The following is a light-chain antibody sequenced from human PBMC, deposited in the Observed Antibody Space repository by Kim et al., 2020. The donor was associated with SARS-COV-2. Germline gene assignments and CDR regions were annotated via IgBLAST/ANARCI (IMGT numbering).Light chain of an antibody. CDR1: EDVSDY. CDR2: DAA. Sequence: ASVGDRVTITCQASEDVSDYFNWYQQKPGEAPKVLIRDAANLESGVPSRFSRGGYGTEFSLTISSVQPEDMVTYYCQQYDAPPFTFGQGTRLEIK. J-gene: IGKJ5*01. CDR3: QQYDAPPFT. V-gene: IGKV1-33*01.